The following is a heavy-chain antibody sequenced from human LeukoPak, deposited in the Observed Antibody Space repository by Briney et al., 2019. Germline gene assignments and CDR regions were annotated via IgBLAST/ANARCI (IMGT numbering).Heavy chain of an antibody. CDR1: GFTFSSYA. CDR2: ISYDGSNK. Sequence: GGSLRLSCAASGFTFSSYAMHWVRQAPGKGLEWVAVISYDGSNKYYADSVKGRFTISRDNSKNTLYLKMNSLRAEDTAVYYCARGPDIVVVVAAGYYYMDVWGKGTTVTISS. J-gene: IGHJ6*03. V-gene: IGHV3-30*04. D-gene: IGHD2-15*01. CDR3: ARGPDIVVVVAAGYYYMDV.